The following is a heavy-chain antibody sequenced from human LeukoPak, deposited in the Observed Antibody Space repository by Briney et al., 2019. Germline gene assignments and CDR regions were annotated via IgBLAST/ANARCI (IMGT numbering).Heavy chain of an antibody. Sequence: GASVKVSCKASGYTFSRYGISGGPQALGQGLEWMGWISAYNGNTNYAQKLQGRVTMTTDTSTSTAYMELRSLRSDDTAVYYCARVRLATVTTGWFDPWGQGTLVTVSS. D-gene: IGHD4-17*01. J-gene: IGHJ5*02. V-gene: IGHV1-18*01. CDR2: ISAYNGNT. CDR1: GYTFSRYG. CDR3: ARVRLATVTTGWFDP.